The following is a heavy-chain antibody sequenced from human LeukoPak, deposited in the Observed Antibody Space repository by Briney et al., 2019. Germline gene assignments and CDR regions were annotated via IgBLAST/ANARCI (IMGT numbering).Heavy chain of an antibody. CDR1: GFTFSSYS. CDR2: ISSNTGAI. CDR3: ARDRAYMVAKFDY. J-gene: IGHJ4*02. V-gene: IGHV3-48*02. Sequence: GGSLRLSCAASGFTFSSYSMNWVRQTPGKGLEWVSYISSNTGAIFYADSVKGRFTISRDNAKNSLYLQMNSLRDDDTAVYYCARDRAYMVAKFDYWGQGTLVTVSS. D-gene: IGHD5-12*01.